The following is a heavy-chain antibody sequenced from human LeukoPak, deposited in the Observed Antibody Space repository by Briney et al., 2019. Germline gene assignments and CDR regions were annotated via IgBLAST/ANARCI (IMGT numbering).Heavy chain of an antibody. D-gene: IGHD1-26*01. CDR3: ARVKQRWDFYYYYMDV. CDR1: GGSISSYY. V-gene: IGHV4-59*01. J-gene: IGHJ6*03. CDR2: IYYSGST. Sequence: SETLSLTCTVSGGSISSYYWSWIRQPPGRGLEWIGYIYYSGSTNYNPSLKSRVTISVDTSKNQFSLKLSSVTAADTAVYYCARVKQRWDFYYYYMDVWGKGTTVTVSS.